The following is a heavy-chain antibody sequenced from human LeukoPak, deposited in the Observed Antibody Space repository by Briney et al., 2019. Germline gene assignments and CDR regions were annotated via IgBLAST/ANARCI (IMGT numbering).Heavy chain of an antibody. CDR2: IYSSGNT. V-gene: IGHV4-39*01. J-gene: IGHJ4*02. D-gene: IGHD2-21*02. CDR1: GDSISSYY. Sequence: SETLSLTCTVSGDSISSYYWGWIRQPPGKGLEWIGSIYSSGNTYYNPSLKSRVTISVDTSKNQFSLKLSSVTAADTAVYYCASLNCGGDCYRGFLDYWGQGTLVIVSS. CDR3: ASLNCGGDCYRGFLDY.